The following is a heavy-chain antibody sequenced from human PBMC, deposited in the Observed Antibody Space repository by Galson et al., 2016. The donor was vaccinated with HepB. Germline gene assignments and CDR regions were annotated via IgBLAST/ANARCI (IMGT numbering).Heavy chain of an antibody. CDR1: GFSIYV. D-gene: IGHD3-3*01. CDR2: FSGSDGST. CDR3: AKDLHPEIARSSSDFWRGHARRQSAGDCYIDV. J-gene: IGHJ6*03. V-gene: IGHV3-23*01. Sequence: SLRLSCAASGFSIYVMSWVRQAPGRGLEWVATFSGSDGSTFYGDSVKGRFIISRDSSKTTLFLQMNSLRVEDTAVYYRAKDLHPEIARSSSDFWRGHARRQSAGDCYIDVWGQGTTVTVSS.